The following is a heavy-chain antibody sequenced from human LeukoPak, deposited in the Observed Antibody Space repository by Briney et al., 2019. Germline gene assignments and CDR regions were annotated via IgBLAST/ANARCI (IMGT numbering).Heavy chain of an antibody. CDR1: GFIFSNFA. D-gene: IGHD5-18*01. Sequence: GGSLRLSCAASGFIFSNFAMSWVRQAPGKGLEWVSSISSSSTYIYYTDSVKGRFTISRDNAQNSLYLQMNSLGAEDTAVYYCARSLKTISGSYGYWGQGTLVTVSS. CDR2: ISSSSTYI. CDR3: ARSLKTISGSYGY. V-gene: IGHV3-21*01. J-gene: IGHJ4*02.